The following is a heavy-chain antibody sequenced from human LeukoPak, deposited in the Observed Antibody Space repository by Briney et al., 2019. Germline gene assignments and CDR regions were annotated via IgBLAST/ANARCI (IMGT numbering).Heavy chain of an antibody. CDR1: GYTFTSYG. CDR2: ISAYNGNT. Sequence: ASVKVSCKASGYTFTSYGISWVRQAPGQGLEWMGWISAYNGNTNYAQKLQGRDTMTTDTSTSTTYMELRSLRSDDTAVYYCARVYCSGGSCYSSFGGYFDYWGQGTLVTVSS. J-gene: IGHJ4*02. CDR3: ARVYCSGGSCYSSFGGYFDY. V-gene: IGHV1-18*04. D-gene: IGHD2-15*01.